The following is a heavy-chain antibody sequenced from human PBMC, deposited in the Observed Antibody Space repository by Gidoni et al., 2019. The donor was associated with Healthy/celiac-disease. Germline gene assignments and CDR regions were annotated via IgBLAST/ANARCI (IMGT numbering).Heavy chain of an antibody. V-gene: IGHV2-26*01. Sequence: QVTLKESGPVLVKPTETLPLTCTVSGFSLSNARTGVRWFRQPPGNALEWLAHIFSNDEKSYSTSLKSRLTISKDTSKSQVVLTMTNMDPVDTATYYCARIKHEASRVGATILWAYDYWGQGTLVTVSS. CDR2: IFSNDEK. CDR1: GFSLSNARTG. D-gene: IGHD1-26*01. J-gene: IGHJ4*02. CDR3: ARIKHEASRVGATILWAYDY.